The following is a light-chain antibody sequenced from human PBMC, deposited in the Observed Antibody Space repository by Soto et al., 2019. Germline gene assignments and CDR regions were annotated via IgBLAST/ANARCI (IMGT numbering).Light chain of an antibody. CDR1: QSVGRY. J-gene: IGKJ1*01. V-gene: IGKV3-11*01. CDR2: DAS. Sequence: EIVVTQSPAILSLSPGERATLSCRASQSVGRYLVWYQQKPGQAPSLLIYDASNRATGVPARFSGSGSGTNFTLTISSLESEDFAVYYCQHRNNWPWTLGQGTKVDIK. CDR3: QHRNNWPWT.